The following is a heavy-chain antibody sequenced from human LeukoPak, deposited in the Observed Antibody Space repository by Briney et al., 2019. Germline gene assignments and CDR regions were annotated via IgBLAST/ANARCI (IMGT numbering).Heavy chain of an antibody. V-gene: IGHV1-69*13. CDR3: ASGIQLWYEFDY. CDR2: IIPIFGTA. Sequence: SVKVSCKASGGTFSSYAISWVRQAPGPGLECMGGIIPIFGTANYAQKFQGRVTITADESTSTAYMELSSLRSEDTAVYYCASGIQLWYEFDYWGQGTLVTVSS. CDR1: GGTFSSYA. D-gene: IGHD5-18*01. J-gene: IGHJ4*02.